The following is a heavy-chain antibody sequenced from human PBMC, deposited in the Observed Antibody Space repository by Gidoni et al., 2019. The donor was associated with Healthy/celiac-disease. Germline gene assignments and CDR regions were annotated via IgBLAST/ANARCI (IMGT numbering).Heavy chain of an antibody. CDR1: GDSISSYY. V-gene: IGHV4-59*08. D-gene: IGHD1-26*01. J-gene: IGHJ2*01. CDR2: ILYTGST. Sequence: QVQLQASGPGLATPSETLSLPCTVSGDSISSYYWSWIRPPPGKGLEWIGYILYTGSTNYNPSLKSRVTISVDTSKNQFSLKLSSVTAADTAVYYCARREYGGTYGVYWYFDLWGRGTLVTVSS. CDR3: ARREYGGTYGVYWYFDL.